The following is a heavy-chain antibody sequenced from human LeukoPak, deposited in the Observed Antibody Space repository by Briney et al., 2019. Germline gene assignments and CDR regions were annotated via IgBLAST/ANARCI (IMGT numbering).Heavy chain of an antibody. CDR1: GGSISSSSYY. CDR3: ARTPLGYCTNGVCYRRIRNWFDP. J-gene: IGHJ5*02. V-gene: IGHV4-39*07. D-gene: IGHD2-8*01. CDR2: INHSGST. Sequence: SETLSLTCTVSGGSISSSSYYWGWIRQPPGKGLEWIGEINHSGSTNYNPSLKSRVTISVDTSKNQFSLKLSSVTAADTAVYYCARTPLGYCTNGVCYRRIRNWFDPWGQGTLVTVSS.